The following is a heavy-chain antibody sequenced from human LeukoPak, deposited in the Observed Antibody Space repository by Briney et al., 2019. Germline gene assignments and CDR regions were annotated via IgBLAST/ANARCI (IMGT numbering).Heavy chain of an antibody. V-gene: IGHV3-30*03. J-gene: IGHJ6*02. CDR3: GRLMGGYDSYFYGMDV. CDR2: ISHDGINK. Sequence: GRSLELSCAASGFKLSQFRKHRVRPAKAKGLEYLEVISHDGINKYYADSVKGRFTISIDNSQNTLYLQMNGLRLEDTAVYYCGRLMGGYDSYFYGMDVWGQGTTVTVSS. CDR1: GFKLSQFR. D-gene: IGHD5-12*01.